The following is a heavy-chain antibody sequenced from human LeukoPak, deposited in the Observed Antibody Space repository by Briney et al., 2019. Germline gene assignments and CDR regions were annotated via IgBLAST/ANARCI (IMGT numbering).Heavy chain of an antibody. CDR1: GFTFSSYW. CDR2: IKQGGSEK. CDR3: AKDSKRWKTYYYEAGSYYFDY. D-gene: IGHD3-10*01. Sequence: GGSLRLSCAASGFTFSSYWMSWVRQAPGKGLEWVANIKQGGSEKYYVDSVKGRFTISRDNAKNSLYLQMNSLRAEDTAVYYCAKDSKRWKTYYYEAGSYYFDYWGQGTRVTVSS. J-gene: IGHJ4*02. V-gene: IGHV3-7*01.